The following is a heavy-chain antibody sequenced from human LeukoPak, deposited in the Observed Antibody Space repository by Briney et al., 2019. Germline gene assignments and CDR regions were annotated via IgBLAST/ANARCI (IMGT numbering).Heavy chain of an antibody. CDR2: MNPNSGNT. J-gene: IGHJ6*02. D-gene: IGHD1-14*01. V-gene: IGHV1-8*01. CDR3: ATRRVTLYPGGMDV. Sequence: ASVKVSCKASGYTFTSYDINWVRQATGQGLEWMGWMNPNSGNTGYAQTFQGRVTMTRNTSISTAYMELSSLRSEDTAVYYCATRRVTLYPGGMDVWGQGTTVTVSS. CDR1: GYTFTSYD.